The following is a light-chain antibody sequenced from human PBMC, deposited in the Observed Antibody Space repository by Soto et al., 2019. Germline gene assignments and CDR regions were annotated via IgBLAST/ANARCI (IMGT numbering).Light chain of an antibody. V-gene: IGKV3-11*01. J-gene: IGKJ5*01. CDR2: DAS. CDR3: QQRSNWPSIT. CDR1: QSVSSY. Sequence: EIVLTQSPATLSLSPGEGAALSCSASQSVSSYLAWYQQKPGQAPRLLIYDASNRATGIPARFSGSGSGTDFTLTISSLEPEDFAVYYCQQRSNWPSITFGQGTRLEMK.